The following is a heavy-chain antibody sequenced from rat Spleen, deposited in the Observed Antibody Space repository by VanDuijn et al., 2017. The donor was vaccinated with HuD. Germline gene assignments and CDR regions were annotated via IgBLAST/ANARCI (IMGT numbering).Heavy chain of an antibody. CDR1: GFSLNRYH. Sequence: QVQLKESGPGLVQPSRTLSLTCTVSGFSLNRYHVSWVRQPPGKGLEWMGVMWTGGSTAYNSLLKSRLSISRDISKSQVFLEMTSLQTEDTATYYCARDAGILRYWGQGVMVTVSS. CDR3: ARDAGILRY. V-gene: IGHV2-43*01. J-gene: IGHJ2*01. CDR2: MWTGGST. D-gene: IGHD4-3*01.